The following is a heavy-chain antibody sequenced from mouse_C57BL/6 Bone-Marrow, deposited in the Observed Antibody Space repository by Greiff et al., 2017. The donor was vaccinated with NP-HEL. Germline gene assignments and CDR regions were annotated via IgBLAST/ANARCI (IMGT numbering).Heavy chain of an antibody. Sequence: EVMLVESGGGLVKPGGSLKLSCAASGFTFSSYAMSWVRQTPEKRLEWVATISYGGSYTYYPDNVKGRFTISRDNAKNNLYLQMSHLKSEDTAMYYCARGLPHYYAMDYWGQGTSVTVSS. J-gene: IGHJ4*01. V-gene: IGHV5-4*03. D-gene: IGHD6-1*01. CDR2: ISYGGSYT. CDR3: ARGLPHYYAMDY. CDR1: GFTFSSYA.